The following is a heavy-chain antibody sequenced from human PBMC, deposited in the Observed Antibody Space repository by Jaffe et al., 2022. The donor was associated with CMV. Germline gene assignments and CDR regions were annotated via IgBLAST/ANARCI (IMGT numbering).Heavy chain of an antibody. CDR3: AREDWGVVGNYFDY. J-gene: IGHJ4*02. Sequence: QVQVVQSGAEVKKPGASVKVSCKASGYTFTSYAMHWVRQAPGQRLEWMGWINGGNGHTKYSQKFQGRVTITRDTSASTAYMELSSLRSEDTAVYYCAREDWGVVGNYFDYWGQGTLVTVSS. V-gene: IGHV1-3*01. CDR1: GYTFTSYA. D-gene: IGHD2-21*01. CDR2: INGGNGHT.